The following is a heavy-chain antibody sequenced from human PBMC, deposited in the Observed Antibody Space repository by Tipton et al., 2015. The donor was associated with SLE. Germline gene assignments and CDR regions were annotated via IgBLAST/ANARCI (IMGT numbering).Heavy chain of an antibody. J-gene: IGHJ3*02. CDR3: AGGDGYTDAFDI. CDR1: GHTFPTYS. CDR2: ISPSSS. Sequence: QVQLVQSGAEVRKPGASVKVSCKASGHTFPTYSLHWVRQAPGQGLQWLGIISPSSSTYAQRFQGRVTMTRDTSTSTVYMELHSLTSEDTAVYYCAGGDGYTDAFDIWGHGTIVTVSA. D-gene: IGHD5-24*01. V-gene: IGHV1-46*01.